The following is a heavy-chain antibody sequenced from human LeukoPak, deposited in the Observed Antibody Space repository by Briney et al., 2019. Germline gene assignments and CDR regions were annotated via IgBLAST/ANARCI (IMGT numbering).Heavy chain of an antibody. V-gene: IGHV4-59*01. CDR2: ISHTGIT. D-gene: IGHD1-14*01. Sequence: SETLSLTCTVSGASITNYYWSWIRQPPGKGLEWIGYISHTGITNYNSSLESRVIISADTSRNQFSLKLTSMTAADTAVYYCARFRSAADHPDSWGQGTPVTVSS. CDR3: ARFRSAADHPDS. J-gene: IGHJ4*02. CDR1: GASITNYY.